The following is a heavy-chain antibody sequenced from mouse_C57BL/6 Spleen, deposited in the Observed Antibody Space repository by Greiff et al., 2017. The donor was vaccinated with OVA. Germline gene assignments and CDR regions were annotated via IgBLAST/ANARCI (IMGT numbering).Heavy chain of an antibody. CDR2: INPSSGYT. J-gene: IGHJ2*01. CDR3: ASDYSNYVFDY. V-gene: IGHV1-7*01. Sequence: VQLQQSGAELAKPGASVKLSCKASGYTFTSYWMHWVKQRPGQGLEWIGYINPSSGYTKYNQKFKDKDTLTADKSSSTAYMQLSSLTYEDSAVYYCASDYSNYVFDYWGQGTTLTVSS. CDR1: GYTFTSYW. D-gene: IGHD2-5*01.